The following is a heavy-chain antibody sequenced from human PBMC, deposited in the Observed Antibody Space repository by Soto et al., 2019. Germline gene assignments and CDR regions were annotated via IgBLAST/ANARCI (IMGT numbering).Heavy chain of an antibody. J-gene: IGHJ4*02. CDR3: ATSLVTSRTRVDY. CDR2: IYYTGST. CDR1: GGSIYTGGFY. D-gene: IGHD1-26*01. Sequence: SETLSLTCTVSGGSIYTGGFYWSWIRQLPGKGLEWLGYIYYTGSTQYTPSLKSRLTISTDTSDNQFSLRLTSVTAADTAVYYCATSLVTSRTRVDYWGQGTLVTVSS. V-gene: IGHV4-31*03.